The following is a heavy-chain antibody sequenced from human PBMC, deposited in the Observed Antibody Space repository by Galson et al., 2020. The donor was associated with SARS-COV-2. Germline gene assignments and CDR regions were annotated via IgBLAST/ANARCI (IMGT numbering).Heavy chain of an antibody. Sequence: SETLSLTCTVSGGSISSGNYYWSWIRQPAGKGLEWIGRIYKSGNTNYNPSLWSQVTISVDTSKNQFSLKLRSVTAADTAVYYCARGNSPCVTISGIVTGPCGMDVWGQGTAVTVSS. J-gene: IGHJ6*02. CDR2: IYKSGNT. CDR3: ARGNSPCVTISGIVTGPCGMDV. D-gene: IGHD3-3*01. CDR1: GGSISSGNYY. V-gene: IGHV4-61*02.